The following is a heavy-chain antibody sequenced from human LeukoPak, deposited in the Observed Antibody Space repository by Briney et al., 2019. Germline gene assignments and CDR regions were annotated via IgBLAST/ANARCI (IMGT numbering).Heavy chain of an antibody. CDR2: ISSSGSTI. Sequence: PGGSLRLSCAASGFTFSDYYMSWIRQAPGKGLEWVSYISSSGSTIYYADSVKGRFTISRDNAKNSLYLQMNSLRADDTAVYYCARGFCTSGRCSKYDYWGQGTLVTVSS. J-gene: IGHJ4*02. V-gene: IGHV3-11*04. D-gene: IGHD2-15*01. CDR3: ARGFCTSGRCSKYDY. CDR1: GFTFSDYY.